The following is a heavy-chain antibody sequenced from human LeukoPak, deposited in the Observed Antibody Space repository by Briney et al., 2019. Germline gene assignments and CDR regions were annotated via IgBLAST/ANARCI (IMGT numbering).Heavy chain of an antibody. CDR1: GFTFSSYS. V-gene: IGHV3-48*02. D-gene: IGHD6-19*01. Sequence: PGGSLRLSCAASGFTFSSYSMNWVRQAPGKGLEWVSYISSSSSTIYYADSVKGRFTISRDNVKNSPYLQMNSLRDEDTAVYYCARDERYSSGWYFDYWGQGTLVTVSS. J-gene: IGHJ4*02. CDR3: ARDERYSSGWYFDY. CDR2: ISSSSSTI.